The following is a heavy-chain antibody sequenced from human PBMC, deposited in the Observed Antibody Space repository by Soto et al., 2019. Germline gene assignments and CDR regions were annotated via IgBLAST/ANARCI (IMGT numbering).Heavy chain of an antibody. V-gene: IGHV5-10-1*01. J-gene: IGHJ5*02. Sequence: VESLKISCTGFGYTFTTFWISCVFQMPVRVLEWMGRIDPRDSYTNYSPSFQGHVTISGDKSISTVYLQWASLKASDTAMYYCARLYCSSSTCDSWFDPWGQGTLVTVSS. CDR3: ARLYCSSSTCDSWFDP. CDR2: IDPRDSYT. D-gene: IGHD2-2*01. CDR1: GYTFTTFW.